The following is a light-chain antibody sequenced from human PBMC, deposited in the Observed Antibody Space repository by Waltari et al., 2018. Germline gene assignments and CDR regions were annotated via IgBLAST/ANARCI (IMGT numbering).Light chain of an antibody. CDR2: DVS. CDR3: SSYTSSSTLYV. J-gene: IGLJ1*01. V-gene: IGLV2-14*01. CDR1: SSDVGGYNY. Sequence: QSALTQPASVSGSPGQSITISPTGTSSDVGGYNYVPWYQQHPGKAPKLMIYDVSKRPSGVSNRFSGSKSGNTASLTISGLQAEDEADYYCSSYTSSSTLYVFGTGTKVTVL.